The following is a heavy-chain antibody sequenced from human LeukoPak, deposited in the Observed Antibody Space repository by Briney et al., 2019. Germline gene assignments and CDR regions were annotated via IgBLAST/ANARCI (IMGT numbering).Heavy chain of an antibody. J-gene: IGHJ5*02. Sequence: ASVKVSCKASGYTFTSYYMHWVRQAPGQGLEWMGIINPSGGSTSYAQKFQGRVTMTRDMSTSTDYMELSSLRSEDTAVYYCARDNSVGDYAGCFDPWAREPWSPSPQ. CDR1: GYTFTSYY. CDR2: INPSGGST. V-gene: IGHV1-46*01. CDR3: ARDNSVGDYAGCFDP. D-gene: IGHD1-26*01.